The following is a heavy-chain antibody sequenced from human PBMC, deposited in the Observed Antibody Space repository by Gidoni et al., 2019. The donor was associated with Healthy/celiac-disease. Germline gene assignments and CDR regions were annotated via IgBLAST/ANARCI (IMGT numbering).Heavy chain of an antibody. CDR3: ARDPGPTKDYYYYMDV. CDR2: IYHSGST. V-gene: IGHV4-4*02. Sequence: QVQLQESGPGLVQPSGTLSLTCAVSGGSISSSNWWSWVRQPPGTGLEWIGEIYHSGSTNYNPSLKSRVTISVDKSKNQFSLKLSSVTAADTAVYYCARDPGPTKDYYYYMDVWGKGTTVTVSS. CDR1: GGSISSSNW. J-gene: IGHJ6*03.